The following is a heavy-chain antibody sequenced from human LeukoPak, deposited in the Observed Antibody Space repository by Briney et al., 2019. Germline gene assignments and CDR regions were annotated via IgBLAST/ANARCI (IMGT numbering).Heavy chain of an antibody. V-gene: IGHV3-23*01. Sequence: GGSLILSCAASGFTFSSYAMSWVRQAPGKGLEWVSGISGSGGSTYYADSVKGRFTISRDNSKNTLFLQMSSLRAEDTAVYYCAKDFEYSGYSSSNFDYWGQGTLVTVSS. D-gene: IGHD6-13*01. CDR1: GFTFSSYA. J-gene: IGHJ4*02. CDR3: AKDFEYSGYSSSNFDY. CDR2: ISGSGGST.